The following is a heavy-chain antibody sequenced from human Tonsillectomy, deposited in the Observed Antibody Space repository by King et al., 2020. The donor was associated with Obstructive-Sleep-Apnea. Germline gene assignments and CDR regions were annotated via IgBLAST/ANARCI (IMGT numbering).Heavy chain of an antibody. CDR2: ISSSTSYI. CDR1: GFTFSSHS. Sequence: VQLVESGGGLVKPGGSLRLSCAASGFTFSSHSMNWVRQAPGKGLEWVSCISSSTSYIYYADSVRGRFTISRDNAKSSLYLQMDSLRADDTAVYYCARDRIPGEGSQYAFDIWGQGTMVTVSS. D-gene: IGHD1-20*01. CDR3: ARDRIPGEGSQYAFDI. J-gene: IGHJ3*02. V-gene: IGHV3-21*01.